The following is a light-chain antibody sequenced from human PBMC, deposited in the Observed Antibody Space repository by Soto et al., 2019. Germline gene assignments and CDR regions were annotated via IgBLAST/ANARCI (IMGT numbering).Light chain of an antibody. CDR3: QQRTHWPT. CDR2: ATS. Sequence: EIVLTQSPATLSLSPGERATLSCRASQSVSSYLAWYQQRPGQPPRLLIYATSNRATGIPARFSGSGSGTDFTLTINSLEPEDFAVYFCQQRTHWPTFGPGTKVDIK. J-gene: IGKJ3*01. V-gene: IGKV3-11*01. CDR1: QSVSSY.